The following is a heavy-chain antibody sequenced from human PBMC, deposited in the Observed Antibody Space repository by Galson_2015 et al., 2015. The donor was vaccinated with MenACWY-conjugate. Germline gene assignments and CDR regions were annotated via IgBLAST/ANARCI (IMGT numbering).Heavy chain of an antibody. Sequence: SLRLSCAASGFTFSTFGMSWVRQAPGKGLEWVSAISTSGSRTYYADSVKGRFTISRDNSENTLYLQMNSLRAEDTAVYYCAKASFGVTIGEVFAFDSWGQGTMITVSS. CDR2: ISTSGSRT. V-gene: IGHV3-23*01. CDR1: GFTFSTFG. D-gene: IGHD3-3*01. CDR3: AKASFGVTIGEVFAFDS. J-gene: IGHJ3*01.